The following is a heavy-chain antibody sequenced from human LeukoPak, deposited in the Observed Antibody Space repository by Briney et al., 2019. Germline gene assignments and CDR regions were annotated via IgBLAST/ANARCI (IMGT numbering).Heavy chain of an antibody. D-gene: IGHD6-19*01. CDR2: INHSGST. J-gene: IGHJ4*02. Sequence: PSETLSLTCAVYGGSFSGYYWSWIRQPPGKGLEWIGEINHSGSTNYNPSLKSRVTISVDTSKNQFSLKLSSVTAADTAVYYCARSPQLWLGGAYFDYWGQGTLVTVSS. CDR1: GGSFSGYY. CDR3: ARSPQLWLGGAYFDY. V-gene: IGHV4-34*01.